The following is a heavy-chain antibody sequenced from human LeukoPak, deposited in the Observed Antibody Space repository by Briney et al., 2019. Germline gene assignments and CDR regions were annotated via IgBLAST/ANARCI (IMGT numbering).Heavy chain of an antibody. Sequence: GGSLRLSCAASGFTFSSYAMSWVRQAPGKGLEWVSAISDNGNTYHEVAVKGRLTISRDSYRNTLFLQLIRMRREDAAVYYCAKAPLTACRSAYCYPFDYWGQGTLVTVSS. CDR3: AKAPLTACRSAYCYPFDY. D-gene: IGHD2-21*01. J-gene: IGHJ4*02. CDR2: ISDNGNT. V-gene: IGHV3-23*01. CDR1: GFTFSSYA.